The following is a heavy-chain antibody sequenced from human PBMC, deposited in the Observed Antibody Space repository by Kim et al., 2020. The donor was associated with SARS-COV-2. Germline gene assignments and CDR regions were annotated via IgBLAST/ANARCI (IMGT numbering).Heavy chain of an antibody. J-gene: IGHJ6*02. CDR2: INHSGST. D-gene: IGHD3-10*01. V-gene: IGHV4-34*01. Sequence: SETLSLTCAVYGGSFSGYYWSWIRQPPGKGLEWIGEINHSGSTNYNPSLKSRVTISVDTSKNQFALKLSSVTAADTAVYYCARVRVRGVMIVVAYYYGMDVWGQRTTVTVSS. CDR3: ARVRVRGVMIVVAYYYGMDV. CDR1: GGSFSGYY.